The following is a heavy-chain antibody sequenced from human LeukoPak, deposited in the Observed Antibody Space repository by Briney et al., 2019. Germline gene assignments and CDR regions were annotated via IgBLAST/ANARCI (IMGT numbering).Heavy chain of an antibody. Sequence: GGSLRLSCAASGFTFSSYGMHWVRQAPGKGLEWVAVISYDGSNKYYADSVKGRFTISRDNSKNTLYLQMNSLRAEDTAVYYCAKASGTGFDPWSQGTLVTVSS. J-gene: IGHJ5*02. CDR2: ISYDGSNK. CDR1: GFTFSSYG. D-gene: IGHD1-1*01. V-gene: IGHV3-30*18. CDR3: AKASGTGFDP.